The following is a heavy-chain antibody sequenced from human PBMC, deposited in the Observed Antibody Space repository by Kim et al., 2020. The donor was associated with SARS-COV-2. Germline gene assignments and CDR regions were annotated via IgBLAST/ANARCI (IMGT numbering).Heavy chain of an antibody. CDR2: ISSSGSTI. Sequence: GGSLRLSCAASGFTFSDYYMSWIRQAPGKGLEWVSYISSSGSTIYYADSVKGRFTISRDNAKNSLYLQMNSLRAKDTAVYYCARDSHIAAAGRRVYYGMDVWGQGTTVTVSS. J-gene: IGHJ6*02. CDR1: GFTFSDYY. CDR3: ARDSHIAAAGRRVYYGMDV. D-gene: IGHD6-13*01. V-gene: IGHV3-11*01.